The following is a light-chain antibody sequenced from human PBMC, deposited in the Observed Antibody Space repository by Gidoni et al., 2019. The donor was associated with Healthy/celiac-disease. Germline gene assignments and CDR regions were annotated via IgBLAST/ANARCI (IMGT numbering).Light chain of an antibody. CDR3: QQRSNWPYT. Sequence: EIVLTQSPATLSLSPGERATLSCRASQSVSSYLAWYQQKPGQAPRLLIDDASNRATGIPARFSGSGSGTDFTLTISSLEPEDFAVYYCQQRSNWPYTFXQXTKLEIK. J-gene: IGKJ2*01. CDR1: QSVSSY. V-gene: IGKV3-11*01. CDR2: DAS.